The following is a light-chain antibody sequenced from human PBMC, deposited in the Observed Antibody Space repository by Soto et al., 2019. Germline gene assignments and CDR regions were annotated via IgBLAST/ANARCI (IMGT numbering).Light chain of an antibody. CDR2: GAS. CDR3: QQYYNWPPAWT. J-gene: IGKJ1*01. V-gene: IGKV3-15*01. Sequence: DIVMAQSPASLSVSPGEGVTLSCRASQSVGNDLAWYQQRVGQAPRLLIYGASTRATGVPARFTGSGSGTDFTLTISSLQSEDFAVYYCQQYYNWPPAWTFGQGTRVDIK. CDR1: QSVGND.